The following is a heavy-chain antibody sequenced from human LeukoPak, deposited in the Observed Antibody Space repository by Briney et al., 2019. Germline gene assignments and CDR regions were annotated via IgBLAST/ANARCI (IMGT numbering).Heavy chain of an antibody. CDR3: AGSVGSGYYGYYYYYYMDV. J-gene: IGHJ6*03. Sequence: PSETLSLTCTVSAGSSSSYYWSWIRQPPGKGLEWIGYIYYSGSTNYNPSLKSRVTISVDTSKNQFSLKLSSVTAADTAVYYCAGSVGSGYYGYYYYYYMDVWGKGTTVTVSS. D-gene: IGHD3-3*01. V-gene: IGHV4-59*01. CDR2: IYYSGST. CDR1: AGSSSSYY.